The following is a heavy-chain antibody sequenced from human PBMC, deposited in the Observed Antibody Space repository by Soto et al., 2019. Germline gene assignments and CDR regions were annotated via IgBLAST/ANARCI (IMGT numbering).Heavy chain of an antibody. D-gene: IGHD2-15*01. CDR2: IYYSGST. J-gene: IGHJ6*02. V-gene: IGHV4-31*01. CDR3: ARDTVGYCSGGSCETRYYYYGMDV. CDR1: GGSISSGGYY. Sequence: QVQLQESGPGLVKPSQTLSLTCTVSGGSISSGGYYWSWIRQHPGKGLEWIGYIYYSGSTYYNPSLKSLVTISVDTSKNQFSLKLSSVTAADTAVYYCARDTVGYCSGGSCETRYYYYGMDVWGQGTTVTVSS.